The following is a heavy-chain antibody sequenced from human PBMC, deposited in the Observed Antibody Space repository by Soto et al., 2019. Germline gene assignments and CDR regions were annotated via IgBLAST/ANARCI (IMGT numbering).Heavy chain of an antibody. CDR3: VRDVPAAGTDWFDP. V-gene: IGHV4-4*07. CDR2: LHSTGAT. Sequence: SETLSLTCSVSGGSINNYWWSWIRQAADKRLEWIGRLHSTGATNYNPSLRSRVTMSVDKSKNQFSLNLASVTAADTAVYYCVRDVPAAGTDWFDPWGQGTLVTVSS. J-gene: IGHJ5*02. CDR1: GGSINNYW. D-gene: IGHD6-13*01.